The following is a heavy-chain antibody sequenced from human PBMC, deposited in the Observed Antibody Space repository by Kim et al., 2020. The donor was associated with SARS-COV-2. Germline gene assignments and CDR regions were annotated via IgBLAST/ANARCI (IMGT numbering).Heavy chain of an antibody. V-gene: IGHV3-11*06. J-gene: IGHJ5*01. Sequence: GGSLRLSCAASGFTFSDYYMTWMRQAPGKGLEWISYISSSSSYTNYADSVKGRFTISRDNAKKSLYLQMSSLRAEDTAVYYCARGSSKWFDSWGQGTLVTVSS. CDR3: ARGSSKWFDS. CDR2: ISSSSSYT. CDR1: GFTFSDYY.